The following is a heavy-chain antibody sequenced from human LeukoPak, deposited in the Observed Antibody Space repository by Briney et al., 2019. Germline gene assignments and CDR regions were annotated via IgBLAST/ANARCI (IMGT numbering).Heavy chain of an antibody. Sequence: SSETLSLTCTVSGGSISSYYWSWIRQPPGKGLEWIGYIYYSGSTNYNPSLKSRVTISVDTSKNQFSLKLSSVTAADTAVYYCARQDYYYYGMDVWGQGTTVTVSS. V-gene: IGHV4-59*01. CDR2: IYYSGST. CDR3: ARQDYYYYGMDV. J-gene: IGHJ6*02. CDR1: GGSISSYY.